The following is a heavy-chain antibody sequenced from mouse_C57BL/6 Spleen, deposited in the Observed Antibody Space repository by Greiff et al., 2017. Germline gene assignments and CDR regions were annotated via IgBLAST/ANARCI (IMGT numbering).Heavy chain of an antibody. CDR1: GYTFTSYW. D-gene: IGHD2-2*01. CDR3: ARRENGYTWFAY. Sequence: QVQLQQPGAELVKPGASVKMSCKASGYTFTSYWITWVKQRPGQGLEWIGDIYPGSGSTNYNEKFKSKATLTVDTSSSTAYMQLSSLTSEDSAVYYCARRENGYTWFAYWGQGTLVTVSA. V-gene: IGHV1-55*01. J-gene: IGHJ3*01. CDR2: IYPGSGST.